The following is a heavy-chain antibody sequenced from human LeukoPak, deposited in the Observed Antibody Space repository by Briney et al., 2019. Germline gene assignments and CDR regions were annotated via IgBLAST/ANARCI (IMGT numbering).Heavy chain of an antibody. CDR3: ASVVTGYYHFDY. CDR1: GGSVSSGSYY. CDR2: IYYSGST. Sequence: SETLLLTCTVSGGSVSSGSYYWSWIRQPPGKGLEWIGYIYYSGSTNDNPSLKSRVTISVDTSKNQFSLKLSSVTAADTAVYYCASVVTGYYHFDYWGQGTLVTVSS. V-gene: IGHV4-61*01. J-gene: IGHJ4*02. D-gene: IGHD3-9*01.